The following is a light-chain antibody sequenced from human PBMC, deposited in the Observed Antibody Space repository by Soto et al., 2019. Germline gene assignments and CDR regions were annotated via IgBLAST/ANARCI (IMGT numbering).Light chain of an antibody. J-gene: IGKJ2*01. CDR3: QHYAYSPYT. CDR2: AAS. CDR1: QSVSSTH. V-gene: IGKV3-20*01. Sequence: EIVLTQSPGTLSLSPGERATLSCRASQSVSSTHLAWYQQKPGQAPRFLIYAASSRATGIPDKFSGSGSGTDFTLTISRLEPQDLAVYYCQHYAYSPYTFGQGTKLEIK.